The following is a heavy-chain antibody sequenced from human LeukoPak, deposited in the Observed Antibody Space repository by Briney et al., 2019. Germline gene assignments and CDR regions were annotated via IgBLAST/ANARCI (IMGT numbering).Heavy chain of an antibody. CDR1: GFTFSSYS. D-gene: IGHD6-13*01. J-gene: IGHJ6*03. Sequence: GGSLRLSCAASGFTFSSYSMNWVRQAPGKGLEWVSSISSSSSYIYYADSVRGRFTISRDNAKNSLYLQMNSLRAEDTAVYYCARGYSSSWHHYYYYMDVWGKGTTVTVSS. CDR2: ISSSSSYI. CDR3: ARGYSSSWHHYYYYMDV. V-gene: IGHV3-21*01.